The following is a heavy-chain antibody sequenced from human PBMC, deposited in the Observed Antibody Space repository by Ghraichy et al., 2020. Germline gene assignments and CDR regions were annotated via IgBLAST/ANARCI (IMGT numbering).Heavy chain of an antibody. CDR2: IRFDGSNT. V-gene: IGHV3-30*02. CDR1: GFTFRSYG. CDR3: AKSTHSSGWSSQDGMDV. J-gene: IGHJ6*02. Sequence: GGSLRLSCAASGFTFRSYGMHWVRQTPGKGLEWVSFIRFDGSNTYYGDSVKGRFTISRDNSKNTLYVQMNSLRVEDTAVYYCAKSTHSSGWSSQDGMDVWGQGTTVTVSS. D-gene: IGHD6-19*01.